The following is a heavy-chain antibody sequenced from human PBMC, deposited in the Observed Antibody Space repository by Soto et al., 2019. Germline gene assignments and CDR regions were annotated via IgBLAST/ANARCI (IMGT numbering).Heavy chain of an antibody. CDR1: GFPFSSYD. Sequence: GGSLRLSCVASGFPFSSYDMHWVRQAPGKGLEWVAVIRYDRGRKYYADSVRGRFTISRDNSKNTLYLQMNSLRAEDTAMYYCARDPNYGSGFDWGQGTVVT. V-gene: IGHV3-33*01. CDR3: ARDPNYGSGFD. J-gene: IGHJ4*02. CDR2: IRYDRGRK. D-gene: IGHD3-10*01.